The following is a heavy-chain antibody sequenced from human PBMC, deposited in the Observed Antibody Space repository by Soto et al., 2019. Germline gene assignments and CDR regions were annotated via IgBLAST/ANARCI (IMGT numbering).Heavy chain of an antibody. CDR2: ISYDGSNK. V-gene: IGHV3-30*18. CDR1: GFTFSGYG. D-gene: IGHD6-19*01. Sequence: GGSLRLSCAASGFTFSGYGMHWVRQAPGKGLEWVAVISYDGSNKYYADSVKGRFSISRDNSKNTLYLQMSSLRAEDTAVYYCVKDGSSGWPYYCGMDVWGQGTTVTVSS. CDR3: VKDGSSGWPYYCGMDV. J-gene: IGHJ6*02.